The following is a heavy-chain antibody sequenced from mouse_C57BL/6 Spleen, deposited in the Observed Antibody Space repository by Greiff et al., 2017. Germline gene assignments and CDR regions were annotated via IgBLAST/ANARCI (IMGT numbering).Heavy chain of an antibody. D-gene: IGHD1-1*01. CDR2: IWSGGST. CDR1: GFSLTSYG. Sequence: QVQLQQSGPGLVQPSQCLSISCTVSGFSLTSYGVHWVSQSPGKGLEWLGVIWSGGSTDYNAAFISRMSISKDNSKSQVFFIMNSLQADDTAIYYCARGDGSQEKDAMDYWGQGTSVTVSS. J-gene: IGHJ4*01. CDR3: ARGDGSQEKDAMDY. V-gene: IGHV2-2*01.